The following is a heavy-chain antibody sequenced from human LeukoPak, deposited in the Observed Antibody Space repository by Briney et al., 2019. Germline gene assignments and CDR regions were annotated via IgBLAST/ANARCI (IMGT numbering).Heavy chain of an antibody. CDR3: ARDFGGRDGYNFLVYYFDY. Sequence: HSGGSLRLSCSASGFTFSDHYLDWVRHAPGKGLEWVGRSRSKTNRYTTQYAESVKARFTISRDHSNSSLYLQMHSLRAEDTAVYYCARDFGGRDGYNFLVYYFDYWGQGTLVTVSS. D-gene: IGHD5-24*01. CDR2: SRSKTNRYTT. J-gene: IGHJ4*02. V-gene: IGHV3-72*01. CDR1: GFTFSDHY.